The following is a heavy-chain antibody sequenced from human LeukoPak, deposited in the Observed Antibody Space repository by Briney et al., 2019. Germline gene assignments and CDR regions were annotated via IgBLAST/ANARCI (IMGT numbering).Heavy chain of an antibody. CDR2: ISNDGSNK. V-gene: IGHV3-30-3*01. J-gene: IGHJ4*02. D-gene: IGHD3-10*01. CDR3: ARGDYYGSGSYSDY. CDR1: GFTFSSYA. Sequence: GRSLRLSCAASGFTFSSYAMHWVRQAPGKGLEWVAVISNDGSNKYYADSVKGRFTISRDNSKNTLYLQMNSLRAEDTAVYYCARGDYYGSGSYSDYWGQGTLVTVSS.